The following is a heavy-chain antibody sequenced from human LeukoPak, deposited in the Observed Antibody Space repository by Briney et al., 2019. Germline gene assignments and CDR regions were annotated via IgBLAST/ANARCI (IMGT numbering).Heavy chain of an antibody. CDR3: ARDVRLLYYFDY. J-gene: IGHJ4*02. Sequence: SETLSLTCTVSGGSISSGGYYWSWIRQHPGKGLEWIGYIYYSGSTYYNPSLKSRVTISVDTSKNQFSLKLSSVTAADTAVYYCARDVRLLYYFDYWGQGTLVTVSS. D-gene: IGHD3-3*01. CDR1: GGSISSGGYY. CDR2: IYYSGST. V-gene: IGHV4-31*03.